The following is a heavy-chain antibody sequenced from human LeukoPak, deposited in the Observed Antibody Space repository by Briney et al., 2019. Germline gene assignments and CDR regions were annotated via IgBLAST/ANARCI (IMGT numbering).Heavy chain of an antibody. D-gene: IGHD3-3*01. CDR3: ARDLHYDFWSGSDYYYMDV. CDR1: RYTFTGYY. J-gene: IGHJ6*03. V-gene: IGHV1-2*02. CDR2: INPNSGGT. Sequence: ASVKVSCKASRYTFTGYYMQWLRQAPGQGLEWMGWINPNSGGTNYAQKFQGRVTMTRDTSISTAYMELSRLRSDDTAVYYCARDLHYDFWSGSDYYYMDVWGKGTTVTVSS.